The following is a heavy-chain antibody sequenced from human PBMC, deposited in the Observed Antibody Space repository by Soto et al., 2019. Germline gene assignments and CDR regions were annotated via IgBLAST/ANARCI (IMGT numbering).Heavy chain of an antibody. Sequence: ASVKVSCKASGYTFTSYAMRWVRQAPGQRHEWMGWINAGNGNTKYSQKFQGRVTITRDTSASTAYMELSRQRPENTAENYCARGGALVGARPPLSESYYYYIDGWDKESRV. J-gene: IGHJ6*03. V-gene: IGHV1-3*01. D-gene: IGHD1-26*01. CDR3: ARGGALVGARPPLSESYYYYIDG. CDR2: INAGNGNT. CDR1: GYTFTSYA.